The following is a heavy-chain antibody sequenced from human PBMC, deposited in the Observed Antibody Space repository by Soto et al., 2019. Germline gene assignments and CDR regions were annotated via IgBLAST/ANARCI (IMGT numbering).Heavy chain of an antibody. CDR3: AKEKAPARIVGATLEEFDY. CDR1: GFTFSSYG. D-gene: IGHD1-26*01. Sequence: GGSLRLSCAASGFTFSSYGMHWVRQAPGKGLEWVAVISYDGSNKYYADSVKGRFTISRDNSKNTLYLQMNSLRAEDTAVYYCAKEKAPARIVGATLEEFDYWGQGTLVTVSS. CDR2: ISYDGSNK. V-gene: IGHV3-30*18. J-gene: IGHJ4*02.